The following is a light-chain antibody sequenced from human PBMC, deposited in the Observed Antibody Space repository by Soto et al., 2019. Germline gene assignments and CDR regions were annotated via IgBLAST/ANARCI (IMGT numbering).Light chain of an antibody. J-gene: IGLJ1*01. CDR3: LSKTSTISYV. CDR1: TSDVGGYNY. Sequence: QSVLAQPASVSGCPGQSIASSCTGTTSDVGGYNYVSWYQQHPGKVPKLLIHEVSNRPSGVSNRFSGSKPGNTASLTISGLQAEDEADYYCLSKTSTISYVFGTGTKVTVL. CDR2: EVS. V-gene: IGLV2-14*01.